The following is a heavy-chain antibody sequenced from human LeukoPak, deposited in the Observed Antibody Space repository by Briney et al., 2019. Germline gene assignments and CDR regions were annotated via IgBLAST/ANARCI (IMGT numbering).Heavy chain of an antibody. V-gene: IGHV4-59*08. J-gene: IGHJ4*02. D-gene: IGHD3-16*02. CDR2: IYYSGST. CDR1: GGSISSYY. Sequence: SETLSLTCTVSGGSISSYYWSWIRQPPGKGLEWIGYIYYSGSTNYNPSLRSRVTIPVDTSKNQFSLKLSSVTAADTAVYYCAKQYYDYVWGSYRTPFDYWGQGTLVTVSS. CDR3: AKQYYDYVWGSYRTPFDY.